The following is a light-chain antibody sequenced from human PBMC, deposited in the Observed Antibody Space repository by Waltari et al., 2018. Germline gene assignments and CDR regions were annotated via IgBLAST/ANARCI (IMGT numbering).Light chain of an antibody. CDR2: AAS. CDR3: QQSYSTPQT. V-gene: IGKV1-39*01. CDR1: QSISSY. Sequence: DLQMTQSPSSLSASVGDSVTITCRASQSISSYLNWYQQKPGNAPKLLIYAASSLQSGVPSRFSGSGSGTDFTLTISSLQPEDFATYYCQQSYSTPQTFGQGTKLEIK. J-gene: IGKJ2*01.